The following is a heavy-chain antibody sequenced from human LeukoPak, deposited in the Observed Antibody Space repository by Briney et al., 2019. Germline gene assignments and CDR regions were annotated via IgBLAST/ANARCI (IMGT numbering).Heavy chain of an antibody. V-gene: IGHV1-2*02. J-gene: IGHJ4*02. CDR1: GYTFTASY. CDR3: VRDAGAYGY. CDR2: INPNSGDT. Sequence: ASVKVSCKASGYTFTASYMHRVRQAPGQGLEWMGWINPNSGDTDYAQKFQGRVTMTRETSISTAYMELSGLTSDDTAVYYCVRDAGAYGYWGQGTLVTVSS. D-gene: IGHD3-10*01.